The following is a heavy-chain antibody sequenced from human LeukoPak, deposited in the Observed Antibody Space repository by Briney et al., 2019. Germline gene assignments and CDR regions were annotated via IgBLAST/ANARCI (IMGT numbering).Heavy chain of an antibody. CDR3: AKVLRTPDY. J-gene: IGHJ4*02. V-gene: IGHV3-30*18. CDR1: GFTFSSYG. Sequence: GGSLRLSCAASGFTFSSYGMHWVRQAPGKGLEWVAVISYDGSNKYYADSVKGRFTISRDNSKNTLYLQMNSLRAEDTAVYYCAKVLRTPDYWGQGALVTVSS. CDR2: ISYDGSNK.